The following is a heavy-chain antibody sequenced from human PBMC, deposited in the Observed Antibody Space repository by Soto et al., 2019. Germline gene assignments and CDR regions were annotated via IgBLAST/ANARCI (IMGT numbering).Heavy chain of an antibody. CDR2: IGTAGDT. Sequence: PGGSLRLSCAASGFTFSSYDMHWVRQATGKGLEWVSAIGTAGDTYYPGSVKGRFTISRENAKNSLYLQMNSLRAGDTAVYYCARDRGRGYMDVWGKGTTVTVSS. J-gene: IGHJ6*03. CDR3: ARDRGRGYMDV. V-gene: IGHV3-13*01. D-gene: IGHD2-15*01. CDR1: GFTFSSYD.